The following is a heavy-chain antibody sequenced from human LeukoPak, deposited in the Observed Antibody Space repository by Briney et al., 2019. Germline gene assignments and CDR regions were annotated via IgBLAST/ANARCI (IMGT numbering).Heavy chain of an antibody. CDR3: ARGDFDWLNYRGFDY. V-gene: IGHV1-2*02. Sequence: GASVKVSCKASGYTFTGYYMHWVRQAHGQGLEWMGWINPNSGGTNYAQKFQGRVTMTRDTSISTAYMELSRLRSDDTAVYYCARGDFDWLNYRGFDYWGQGTLVTVSS. CDR1: GYTFTGYY. D-gene: IGHD3-9*01. CDR2: INPNSGGT. J-gene: IGHJ4*02.